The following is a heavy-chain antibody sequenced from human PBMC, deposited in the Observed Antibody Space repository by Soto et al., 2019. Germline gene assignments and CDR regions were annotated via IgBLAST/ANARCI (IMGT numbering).Heavy chain of an antibody. Sequence: SETLSLTCAVSGASIINDDWLNWVRQPPGEGLEWIGEIHHDGKIIYNPSLKSRATISMDKSRNQFSLNLSSVTAADTAVYFCARDPSRRAPPDYWGQGTPVTVSS. CDR3: ARDPSRRAPPDY. V-gene: IGHV4-4*02. CDR2: IHHDGKI. CDR1: GASIINDDW. D-gene: IGHD6-6*01. J-gene: IGHJ4*02.